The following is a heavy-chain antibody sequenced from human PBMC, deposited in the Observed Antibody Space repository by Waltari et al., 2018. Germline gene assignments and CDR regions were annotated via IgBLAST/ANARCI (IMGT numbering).Heavy chain of an antibody. CDR2: IIPIFGTA. CDR1: GGTFSSYA. V-gene: IGHV1-69*01. J-gene: IGHJ3*02. CDR3: ARDQIAAAGTRAFDI. D-gene: IGHD6-13*01. Sequence: QVQLVQSGAEVKKPGSSVKVSCKAFGGTFSSYAISWVRHPTGQGLEWMGGIIPIFGTANNAQKFQGRVTITADESTSTAYMELSSLRSEDTAVYYCARDQIAAAGTRAFDIWGQGTMVTVSS.